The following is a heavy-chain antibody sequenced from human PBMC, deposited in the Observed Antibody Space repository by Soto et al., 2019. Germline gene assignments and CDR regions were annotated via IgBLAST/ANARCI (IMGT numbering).Heavy chain of an antibody. V-gene: IGHV1-69*12. Sequence: QVQLVQSGAEVKKPGSSVKVSCKASGGTFSIYAVSWVRQAPGQGLEWMGGIFPIIGTRNYAQRFRGRITITGDESTSTAYMELSSLKSEDTAVYYCARDLGSGYDPGDYWGQGTLVTVSS. CDR1: GGTFSIYA. J-gene: IGHJ4*02. CDR2: IFPIIGTR. CDR3: ARDLGSGYDPGDY. D-gene: IGHD5-12*01.